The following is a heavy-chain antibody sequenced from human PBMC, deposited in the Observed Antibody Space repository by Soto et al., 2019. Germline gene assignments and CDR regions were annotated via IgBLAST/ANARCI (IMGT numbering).Heavy chain of an antibody. D-gene: IGHD1-1*01. CDR2: IWSDGNNR. CDR3: VRGDNWNDEASDY. J-gene: IGHJ4*01. Sequence: HVQLVESGGGVVQPGRSLRLSCAASGFMFSNHGMHWVRQAPGKGLEWVAVIWSDGNNRYYADSVKGRFTISRDNSKNTVYLQMNSLRAEDTAVYYCVRGDNWNDEASDYWGHGTLVTVSS. CDR1: GFMFSNHG. V-gene: IGHV3-33*01.